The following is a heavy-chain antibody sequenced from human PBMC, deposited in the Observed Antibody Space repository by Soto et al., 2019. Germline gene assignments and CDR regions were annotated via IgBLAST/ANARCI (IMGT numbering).Heavy chain of an antibody. J-gene: IGHJ4*02. CDR1: GGTFSSYA. CDR2: IIPIFGTA. V-gene: IGHV1-69*13. CDR3: ARDPGYSYGYN. D-gene: IGHD5-18*01. Sequence: AASVKVSRKASGGTFSSYAISWVRQAPGQGFEWMGGIIPIFGTANYAQKFQGRVTITADESTSTAYMELSSLRSEDTAVYYCARDPGYSYGYNWGQGTLVTVSS.